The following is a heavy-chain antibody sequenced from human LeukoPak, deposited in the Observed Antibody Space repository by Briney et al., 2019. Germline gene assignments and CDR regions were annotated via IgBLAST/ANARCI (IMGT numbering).Heavy chain of an antibody. CDR1: GGTFSSYA. D-gene: IGHD6-13*01. Sequence: RASVKVSCKASGGTFSSYAISWVRQAPGQGLEWMGWIIPIFGTANYAQKFQGRVTITADESTSTAYMELSSLRSEDTAVYYCASQLYSYSSSYDYWGQGTLVTVSS. CDR3: ASQLYSYSSSYDY. J-gene: IGHJ4*02. CDR2: IIPIFGTA. V-gene: IGHV1-69*01.